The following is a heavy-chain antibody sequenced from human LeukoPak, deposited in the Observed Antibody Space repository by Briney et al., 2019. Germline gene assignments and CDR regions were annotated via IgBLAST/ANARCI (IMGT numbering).Heavy chain of an antibody. CDR2: IYYSGST. V-gene: IGHV4-39*01. Sequence: SQTLSLTRTVSGGSISSNSYYWGWIRQPPGKGLEWVVSIYYSGSTYYNPSLKSRVTMSVDTSKNQFSLKLNSVTAADTAVYYCARGRYSSGWHDFDYWGQGTLVTVSS. D-gene: IGHD6-19*01. J-gene: IGHJ4*02. CDR1: GGSISSNSYY. CDR3: ARGRYSSGWHDFDY.